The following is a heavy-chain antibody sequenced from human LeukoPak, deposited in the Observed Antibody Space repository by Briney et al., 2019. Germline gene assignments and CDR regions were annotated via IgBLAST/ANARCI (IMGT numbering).Heavy chain of an antibody. J-gene: IGHJ6*02. D-gene: IGHD3-22*01. CDR1: GFIFSSYW. Sequence: PGGSLRLSCAASGFIFSSYWMNWVRQAPGKGLVWVSRIASDGSSTTYADSVKGRFSISRDNSKNTLYLQMNSLRAEDTAVYYCARDPSIYDSGGYYQYYGMDVWGQGTTVTVSS. CDR2: IASDGSST. V-gene: IGHV3-74*01. CDR3: ARDPSIYDSGGYYQYYGMDV.